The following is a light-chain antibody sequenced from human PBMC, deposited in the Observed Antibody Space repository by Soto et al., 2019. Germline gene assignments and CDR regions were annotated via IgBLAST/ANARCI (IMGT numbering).Light chain of an antibody. Sequence: DIQMTQSPSTLSASVGDRVTITCRASQRIGRFLAWYQHQPGKAPKLLIYDASTLESGVPSRFSDTGSGTEFTFSITSLQPEDFGTYYCQQCYMGWTFGQGTKVDFK. CDR1: QRIGRF. J-gene: IGKJ1*01. V-gene: IGKV1-5*01. CDR2: DAS. CDR3: QQCYMGWT.